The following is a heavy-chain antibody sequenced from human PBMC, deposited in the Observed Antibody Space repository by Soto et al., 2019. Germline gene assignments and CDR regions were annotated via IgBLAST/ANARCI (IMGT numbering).Heavy chain of an antibody. V-gene: IGHV3-72*01. CDR1: GFSFSDYY. CDR3: AREGSSSGPDYEY. CDR2: TRNKASSYTT. J-gene: IGHJ4*02. D-gene: IGHD3-22*01. Sequence: EVQLVESGGGLVQPGGSLRLSCAASGFSFSDYYINWVRQAPGKGLEWVGRTRNKASSYTTDYAAFVKGRFTISRDDSTNLIYLQMNSLKTEDTAVYYCAREGSSSGPDYEYWGQGTLVTVSS.